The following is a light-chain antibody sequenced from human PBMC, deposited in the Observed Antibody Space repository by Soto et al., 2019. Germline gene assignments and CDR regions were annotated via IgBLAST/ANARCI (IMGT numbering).Light chain of an antibody. CDR2: EVR. Sequence: QSALTQPASVSGSPGQSITISCAGTMRDVGAYNLVSWYQQHPGRAPQLIIYEVRNRPSGISFRFSGSKSGNTASLTISGLQAEDGADYYCSSYTSKSSLIFGGGTKLTVL. CDR1: MRDVGAYNL. CDR3: SSYTSKSSLI. J-gene: IGLJ2*01. V-gene: IGLV2-14*01.